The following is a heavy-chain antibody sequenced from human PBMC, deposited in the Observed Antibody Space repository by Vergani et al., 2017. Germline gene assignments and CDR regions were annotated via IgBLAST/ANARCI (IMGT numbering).Heavy chain of an antibody. J-gene: IGHJ6*03. Sequence: QVQLVQSGAEVKKPGASVKVSCKASGYTFTGYYLHWVRPAPGQGLEWMGWINPNRGGTNYAQKFQGWVTMTRDTSISTAYMELSRLRSDDTAVYYCARGVAARPLGYYYYYMDVWGKGTTVTVSS. CDR2: INPNRGGT. CDR3: ARGVAARPLGYYYYYMDV. V-gene: IGHV1-2*04. CDR1: GYTFTGYY. D-gene: IGHD6-6*01.